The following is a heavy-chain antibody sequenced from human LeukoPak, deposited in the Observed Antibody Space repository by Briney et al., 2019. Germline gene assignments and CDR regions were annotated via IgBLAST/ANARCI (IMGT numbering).Heavy chain of an antibody. J-gene: IGHJ6*04. D-gene: IGHD3-10*02. CDR2: ISSSGSTI. CDR3: ADRGITMIGGV. CDR1: GFTFSSYE. Sequence: GGSLRLSCAASGFTFSSYEMKWVRQAPGEGLEWVSYISSSGSTIYYADSVKGRFTISRANATNSLYLQMNSLRAQDTAVYYCADRGITMIGGVWGKGTTVTISS. V-gene: IGHV3-48*03.